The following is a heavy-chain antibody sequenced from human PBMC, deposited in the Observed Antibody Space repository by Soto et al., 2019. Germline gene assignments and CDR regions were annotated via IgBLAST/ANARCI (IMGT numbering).Heavy chain of an antibody. CDR1: GFTFSDYY. V-gene: IGHV3-11*01. CDR2: ISSSGSTI. Sequence: PGGSLRLSCAASGFTFSDYYLSWIRQAPGKGQEWVSYISSSGSTIYYADSVKGRFTPSRDNAKNSLYLQMNSLRAEDTAVYYCARDWSVVGRLGYCSGGSCLPDYWGQGTLVTVSS. D-gene: IGHD2-15*01. CDR3: ARDWSVVGRLGYCSGGSCLPDY. J-gene: IGHJ4*02.